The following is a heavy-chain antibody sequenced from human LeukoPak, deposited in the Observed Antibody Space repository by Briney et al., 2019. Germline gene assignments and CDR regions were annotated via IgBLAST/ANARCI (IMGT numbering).Heavy chain of an antibody. J-gene: IGHJ6*02. CDR3: ARDGVMITFGGVIAKGYYYYGMDV. Sequence: PGGSLRLSCAASGFTFSSYSMNWVRQAPGKGLEWVSSISSSSSTIYYADSVKGRFTISRDNAKNSLYLQMNSLRAEDTAVYYCARDGVMITFGGVIAKGYYYYGMDVWGQGTTVTVSS. V-gene: IGHV3-48*04. CDR2: ISSSSSTI. D-gene: IGHD3-16*02. CDR1: GFTFSSYS.